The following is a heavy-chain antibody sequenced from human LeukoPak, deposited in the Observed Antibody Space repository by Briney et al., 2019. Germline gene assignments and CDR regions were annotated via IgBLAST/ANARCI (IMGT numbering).Heavy chain of an antibody. CDR1: GYSISSGYY. CDR3: ARAELYDSSGSDAFDI. CDR2: IYHSGST. J-gene: IGHJ3*02. Sequence: LETLSLTCTVSGYSISSGYYWGWIRQPPGKGLEWIGSIYHSGSTYYNPSLKSRVTISVDTSKNQFSLKLSSVTAADTAVYYCARAELYDSSGSDAFDIWGQGTMVTVSS. D-gene: IGHD3-22*01. V-gene: IGHV4-38-2*02.